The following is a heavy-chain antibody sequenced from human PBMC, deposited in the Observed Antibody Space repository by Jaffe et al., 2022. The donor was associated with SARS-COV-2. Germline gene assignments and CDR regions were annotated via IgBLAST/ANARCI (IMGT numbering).Heavy chain of an antibody. Sequence: EVQLVESGGGVVQPGGSLRLSCAASGFTFDDYAMHWVRQAPGKGPEWVSLITWNGDTTYYAGSVRGRFTISRDNSKNSLSLQMNSLRPEDTALYYCAKDSLRYYDVLTGPGDVFDIWGQGTMVTVSS. CDR3: AKDSLRYYDVLTGPGDVFDI. D-gene: IGHD3-9*01. CDR1: GFTFDDYA. V-gene: IGHV3-43D*03. CDR2: ITWNGDTT. J-gene: IGHJ3*02.